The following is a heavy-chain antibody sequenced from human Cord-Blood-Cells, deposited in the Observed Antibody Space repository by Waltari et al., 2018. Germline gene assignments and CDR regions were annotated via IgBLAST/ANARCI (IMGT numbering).Heavy chain of an antibody. V-gene: IGHV3-15*01. Sequence: EVQLVESGGGMVKPGGSLRLSCAASGFTYGNAWTSWVRQAPGKGLEWVGRIKSKTDGGTTDYAAPVKGRFTISRDDSKNTLYLQMNSLKTEDTAVYYCTTCSSTSCYYYYYMDVWGKGTTVTVSS. CDR3: TTCSSTSCYYYYYMDV. J-gene: IGHJ6*03. D-gene: IGHD2-2*01. CDR1: GFTYGNAW. CDR2: IKSKTDGGTT.